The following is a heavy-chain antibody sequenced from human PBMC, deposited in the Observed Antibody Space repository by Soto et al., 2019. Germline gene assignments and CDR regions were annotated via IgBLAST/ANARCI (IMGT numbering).Heavy chain of an antibody. D-gene: IGHD3-22*01. V-gene: IGHV1-69*13. CDR1: GGTFSSYA. CDR3: ARRTADYYNSSGYIYAFDI. Sequence: SVKVSCKASGGTFSSYAISWVRQAPGQGLEWMGGIIPIFGTANYAQKFQGRVTITADESTSTAYMELSSLRSEDTAVYYCARRTADYYNSSGYIYAFDIWGQGTMVTVSS. J-gene: IGHJ3*02. CDR2: IIPIFGTA.